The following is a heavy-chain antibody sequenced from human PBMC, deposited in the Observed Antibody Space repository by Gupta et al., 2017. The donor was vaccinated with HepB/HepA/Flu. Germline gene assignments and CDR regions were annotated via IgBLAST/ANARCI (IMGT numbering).Heavy chain of an antibody. CDR2: IYYSGRT. V-gene: IGHV4-39*01. J-gene: IGHJ4*02. CDR3: ARHQATSITIFGVVIPYYFDY. CDR1: GGSISSSSYY. Sequence: QLQLQQSGPGLVKPSETLSLTCTVSGGSISSSSYYWGWIRQPPGKGLEWIGSIYYSGRTYYNPSLKSRVTIAVDTSKNQFSLKLSSVTAADTAVYYCARHQATSITIFGVVIPYYFDYWGQGTLVTVSS. D-gene: IGHD3-3*01.